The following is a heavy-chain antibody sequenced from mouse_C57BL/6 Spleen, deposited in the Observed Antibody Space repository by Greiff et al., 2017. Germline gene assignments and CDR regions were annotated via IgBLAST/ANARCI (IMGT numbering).Heavy chain of an antibody. D-gene: IGHD1-1*01. V-gene: IGHV1-81*01. CDR1: GYTFTSYG. Sequence: VQLQQSGAELARPGASVKLSCKASGYTFTSYGISWVKQRTGQGLEWIGEIYPRSGNTYYNEKFKGKATLTADKSSSTAYMELRSLTSEDSAVYFCASPHYYGSSYGAMDYWGQGTSVTVAS. J-gene: IGHJ4*01. CDR3: ASPHYYGSSYGAMDY. CDR2: IYPRSGNT.